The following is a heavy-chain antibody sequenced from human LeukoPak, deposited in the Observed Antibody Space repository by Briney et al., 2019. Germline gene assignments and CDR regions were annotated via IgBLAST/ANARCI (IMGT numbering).Heavy chain of an antibody. J-gene: IGHJ4*02. D-gene: IGHD6-13*01. Sequence: ASVKVSCKASGGTFSSYAISWVRQAPGQGLEWMGGIIPIFGTANYAQKFQGRVTITADESTSTAYMELSSPRSEDTAVYYCARSTYSSSWFTDYFDYWGQGTLVTVSS. V-gene: IGHV1-69*01. CDR3: ARSTYSSSWFTDYFDY. CDR1: GGTFSSYA. CDR2: IIPIFGTA.